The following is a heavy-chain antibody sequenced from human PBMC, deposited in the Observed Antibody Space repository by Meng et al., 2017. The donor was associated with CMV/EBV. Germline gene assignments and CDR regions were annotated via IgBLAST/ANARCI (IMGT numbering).Heavy chain of an antibody. Sequence: GVLKISCAASGFTFDDYTMHWVRQAPGKGLEWVSLISWDGGSTYYADSVKGRFTISRDNSKNSLYLQMNSLRTEDTALYYCAKDMGDYYYYGMDVWGQGTTVTVSS. J-gene: IGHJ6*02. CDR2: ISWDGGST. V-gene: IGHV3-43*01. CDR1: GFTFDDYT. CDR3: AKDMGDYYYYGMDV.